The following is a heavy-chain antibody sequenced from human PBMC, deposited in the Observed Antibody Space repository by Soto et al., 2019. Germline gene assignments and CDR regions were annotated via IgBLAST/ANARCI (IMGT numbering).Heavy chain of an antibody. V-gene: IGHV3-21*06. Sequence: GGSLRLSCAASGFTFSSYSMNWVRQAPGKGLEWVSSISSGSSYIYYADSVKGRFTISRDNAKNSLYLQMNSLRAEDTAVYYCARSSGGSGKLWNYYGMDVWGQGTTVIVSS. D-gene: IGHD3-10*01. CDR3: ARSSGGSGKLWNYYGMDV. J-gene: IGHJ6*02. CDR2: ISSGSSYI. CDR1: GFTFSSYS.